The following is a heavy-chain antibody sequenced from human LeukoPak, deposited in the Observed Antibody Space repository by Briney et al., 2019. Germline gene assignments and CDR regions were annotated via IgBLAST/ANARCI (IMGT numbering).Heavy chain of an antibody. CDR3: ARSVAAAGIGVDY. V-gene: IGHV1-46*01. CDR1: GYTFTSYC. D-gene: IGHD6-13*01. J-gene: IGHJ4*02. CDR2: INPSGGST. Sequence: GASVTVSCKASGYTFTSYCMHWVRQAPGQGLEWMGIINPSGGSTSYAQKFQGRVTMTRDTSTSTVYMELSSLRSEDTAVYYCARSVAAAGIGVDYWGQGPLVTVSS.